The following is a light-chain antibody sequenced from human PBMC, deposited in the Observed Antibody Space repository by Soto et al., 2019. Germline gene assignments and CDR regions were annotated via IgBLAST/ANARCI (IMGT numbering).Light chain of an antibody. CDR2: AAS. J-gene: IGKJ4*01. Sequence: DIQMTQSPSSVSASVGDRVTITCRTSQGIGSWLAWYQQKPGKAPKVLIYAASIFQSGVPSRFSGRGSGSAFTLPISSLQPEDFSTYYCQPANSFPLTFGGGTKVEIK. CDR3: QPANSFPLT. V-gene: IGKV1-12*01. CDR1: QGIGSW.